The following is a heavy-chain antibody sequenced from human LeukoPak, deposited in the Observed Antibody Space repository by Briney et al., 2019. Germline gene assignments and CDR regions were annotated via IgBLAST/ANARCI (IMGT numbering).Heavy chain of an antibody. J-gene: IGHJ6*02. V-gene: IGHV4-34*01. D-gene: IGHD3-3*01. Sequence: SETLSLTCAVYGGSFSGYYWSWIRQPPGKGLEWLGEINHSGSTNYNPSLKSRVTISVDTSKNQFSLKLSSATAADTAVYYCARGKAIDFWSGYYSPYYYYGMDVWGQGTTVTVSS. CDR3: ARGKAIDFWSGYYSPYYYYGMDV. CDR1: GGSFSGYY. CDR2: INHSGST.